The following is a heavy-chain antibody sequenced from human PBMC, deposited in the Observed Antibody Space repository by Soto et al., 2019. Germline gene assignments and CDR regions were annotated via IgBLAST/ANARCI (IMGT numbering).Heavy chain of an antibody. J-gene: IGHJ5*02. V-gene: IGHV1-46*03. CDR1: GYTFTSHF. CDR2: VNPVDNSR. CDR3: TRGGTVAPEYDH. Sequence: QVQLVQSGAEVKKPGASVKLSCKASGYTFTSHFIHWVRQAPGQGREWMGIVNPVDNSRRYAQKLQGRVTMTGDTSTSAVYMELNSLTSEDTAVYYCTRGGTVAPEYDHWGQGTLVTVSS. D-gene: IGHD3-16*01.